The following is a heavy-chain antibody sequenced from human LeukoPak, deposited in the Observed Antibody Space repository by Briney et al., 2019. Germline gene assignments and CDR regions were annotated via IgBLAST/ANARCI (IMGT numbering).Heavy chain of an antibody. Sequence: GGSLTLSCAASGLSISNCWMHWVRQAPGEGLEGVAIINKDGSEKRYVDSVKGRFTLSRDNAKNSVYLQMNSLRAEDTALYYCVTDGDKWNDFEYWGQGTLVTVSS. CDR1: GLSISNCW. D-gene: IGHD1-1*01. CDR2: INKDGSEK. V-gene: IGHV3-7*01. CDR3: VTDGDKWNDFEY. J-gene: IGHJ4*02.